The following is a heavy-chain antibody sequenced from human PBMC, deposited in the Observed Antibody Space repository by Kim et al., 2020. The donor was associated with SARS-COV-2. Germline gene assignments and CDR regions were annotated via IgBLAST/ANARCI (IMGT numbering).Heavy chain of an antibody. J-gene: IGHJ6*02. Sequence: GGSLRLSCAASGFSFSISGMNWVRQAPGKGLEWISSINSGYIYYADSVKGRFTISRDDAVNSLYLHMSSLRADDTAVYYCMRAPSQAGMDVWGQGTTVTVSS. CDR2: INSGYI. CDR3: MRAPSQAGMDV. CDR1: GFSFSISG. V-gene: IGHV3-21*01.